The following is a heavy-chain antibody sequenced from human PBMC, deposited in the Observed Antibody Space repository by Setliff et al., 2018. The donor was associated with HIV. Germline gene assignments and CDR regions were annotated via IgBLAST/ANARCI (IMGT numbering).Heavy chain of an antibody. V-gene: IGHV4-4*09. CDR1: GGSISGHY. D-gene: IGHD3-10*01. CDR3: LGYHSGTGALDY. Sequence: SETLSLTCTVSGGSISGHYWSWIRQPPGRGLEWIGYIYSSGSTNFNPPLQSRVTISVDTSKNQFSLKTSSVTATDTAVYYCLGYHSGTGALDYWSQGTLVTVSS. CDR2: IYSSGST. J-gene: IGHJ4*02.